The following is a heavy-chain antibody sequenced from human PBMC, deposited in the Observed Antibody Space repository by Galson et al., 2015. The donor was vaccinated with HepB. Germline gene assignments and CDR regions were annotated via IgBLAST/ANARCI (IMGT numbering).Heavy chain of an antibody. CDR2: IKQDGSEK. J-gene: IGHJ4*02. Sequence: SLRLSCAASGFTFSSYAMSWVRQAPGKGLEWVANIKQDGSEKYYVDSVKGRFTISRDNAKNSLYLQMNSLRAEDTAVYYCARDLGMGGIDYWGQGTLVTVSS. CDR1: GFTFSSYA. D-gene: IGHD7-27*01. CDR3: ARDLGMGGIDY. V-gene: IGHV3-7*03.